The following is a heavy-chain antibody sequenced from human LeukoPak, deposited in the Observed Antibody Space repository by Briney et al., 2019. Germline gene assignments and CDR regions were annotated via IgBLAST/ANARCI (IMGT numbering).Heavy chain of an antibody. D-gene: IGHD3-22*01. V-gene: IGHV1-69*04. CDR2: IIPILGIA. Sequence: SVKVSCKASGGTFSSYATSWVRQAPGQGLEWMGRIIPILGIANYAQKFQGRVTITADKSTSTAYMELSSLRSEDTAVYYCASTYYYDSSGYYVFAYWGQGTLVTVSS. CDR1: GGTFSSYA. J-gene: IGHJ4*02. CDR3: ASTYYYDSSGYYVFAY.